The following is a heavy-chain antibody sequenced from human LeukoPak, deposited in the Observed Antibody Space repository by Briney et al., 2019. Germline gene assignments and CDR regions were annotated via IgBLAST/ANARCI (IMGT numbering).Heavy chain of an antibody. V-gene: IGHV4-39*01. CDR3: AKPAVLIAVAGTASDY. CDR2: MYYSGST. CDR1: GGSISSSSYY. Sequence: PSETLSLTCTVSGGSISSSSYYWSWIRQPPGKGLEWIGSMYYSGSTYYNPSLKSRVTISVDTSKNQFSLKLSSVTAADTAGYYCAKPAVLIAVAGTASDYWGQGTLVTVSS. D-gene: IGHD6-19*01. J-gene: IGHJ4*02.